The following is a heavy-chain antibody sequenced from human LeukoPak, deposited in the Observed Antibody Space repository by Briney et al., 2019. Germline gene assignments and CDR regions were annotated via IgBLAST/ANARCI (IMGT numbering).Heavy chain of an antibody. J-gene: IGHJ4*02. V-gene: IGHV4-61*01. CDR1: GGSVSSGSYY. CDR2: IYYSGST. CDR3: ARDGGYSSGGYEET. D-gene: IGHD6-19*01. Sequence: SETLSLTCTVSGGSVSSGSYYWSWLRQPPGKGLEWVGYIYYSGSTNYNPSLKSRVTISVDTSKNQFSLKLSSVTAADTAVYYCARDGGYSSGGYEETWGQGTLVTVSS.